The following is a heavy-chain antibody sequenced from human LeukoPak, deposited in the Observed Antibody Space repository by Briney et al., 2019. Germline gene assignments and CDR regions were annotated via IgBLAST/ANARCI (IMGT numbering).Heavy chain of an antibody. D-gene: IGHD3-10*01. V-gene: IGHV1-69*06. CDR3: ARDSPYLGVVRGVMHGQGEGDYYNYYMDV. CDR2: IIPIFGTA. J-gene: IGHJ6*03. CDR1: GGTFSSYA. Sequence: GSSVKVSCKASGGTFSSYAISWVRQAPGQGLEWMGGIIPIFGTANYAQKFQGRVTITADKSTSTAYMELSSLRSEDTAVYYCARDSPYLGVVRGVMHGQGEGDYYNYYMDVWGEGTTVTVSS.